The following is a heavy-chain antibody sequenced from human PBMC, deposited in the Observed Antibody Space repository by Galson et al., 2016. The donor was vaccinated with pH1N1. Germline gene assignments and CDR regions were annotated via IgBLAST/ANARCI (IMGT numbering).Heavy chain of an antibody. D-gene: IGHD3-16*01. V-gene: IGHV3-33*01. CDR1: GLIFKNFA. CDR2: IWMDGTGQ. CDR3: TTDADDPMDV. J-gene: IGHJ6*03. Sequence: SLRLSCAASGLIFKNFAMHWVRQAPGKGLEWVAFIWMDGTGQKYADSVKGRFIISRDNSKNTLYLQMNSLGDEDTAIYYCTTDADDPMDVWGIGTTVTVS.